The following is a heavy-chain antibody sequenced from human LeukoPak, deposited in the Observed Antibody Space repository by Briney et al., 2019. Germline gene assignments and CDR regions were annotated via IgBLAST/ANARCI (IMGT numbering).Heavy chain of an antibody. CDR2: ISAYNGNT. D-gene: IGHD4-23*01. Sequence: ASVKVSCKASGYTFTDYYMHWVRQAPGQGLEWMGWISAYNGNTNYAQKLQGRVTMTTDTSTSTAYMELRSLRSDDTAVYYCAREDMTTVVMDDYWGQGTLVTVSS. CDR1: GYTFTDYY. CDR3: AREDMTTVVMDDY. V-gene: IGHV1-18*04. J-gene: IGHJ4*02.